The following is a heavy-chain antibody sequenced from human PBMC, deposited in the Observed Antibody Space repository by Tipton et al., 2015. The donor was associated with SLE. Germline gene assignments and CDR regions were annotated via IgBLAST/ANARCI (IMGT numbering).Heavy chain of an antibody. CDR3: ATNSSSAVGFDY. V-gene: IGHV4-59*01. CDR1: GGSISSYY. CDR2: IYYSGST. D-gene: IGHD2/OR15-2a*01. Sequence: TLSLTCTVSGGSISSYYWSWIRQPPGKGLEWLGSIYYSGSTNYNPSLKSRVTISVDSSKNQFSLKLNSVTAADTAVYYCATNSSSAVGFDYWGQGTLLTVSS. J-gene: IGHJ4*02.